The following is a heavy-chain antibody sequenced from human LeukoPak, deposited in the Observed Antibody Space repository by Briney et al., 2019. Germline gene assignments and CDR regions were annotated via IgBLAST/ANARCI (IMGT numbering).Heavy chain of an antibody. CDR3: ARGRPPLMVRGVTKPYFDY. CDR2: ICYSGST. Sequence: SETLSLTCAVSGGSISSGGYSWSWLRQPPGKGLEGIGYICYSGSTYYNPSLKSRVTISVDTSKNQFSLKLSSVTAADTAVYYCARGRPPLMVRGVTKPYFDYWGQGTLVTVSS. V-gene: IGHV4-30-4*07. D-gene: IGHD3-10*01. CDR1: GGSISSGGYS. J-gene: IGHJ4*02.